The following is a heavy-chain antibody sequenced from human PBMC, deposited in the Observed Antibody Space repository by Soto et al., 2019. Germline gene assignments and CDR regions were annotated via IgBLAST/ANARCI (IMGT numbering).Heavy chain of an antibody. CDR1: GGSFSGYY. V-gene: IGHV4-34*01. CDR2: INHSGST. Sequence: SETLSLTCAVYGGSFSGYYWSWIRQPPGKGLEWIGEINHSGSTNYNPSLKSRVTISVDTSKNQFSLKLSSVTAADTAVYYCARGGDTAMVTWGYYFDYWGQGTLVTVSS. CDR3: ARGGDTAMVTWGYYFDY. D-gene: IGHD5-18*01. J-gene: IGHJ4*02.